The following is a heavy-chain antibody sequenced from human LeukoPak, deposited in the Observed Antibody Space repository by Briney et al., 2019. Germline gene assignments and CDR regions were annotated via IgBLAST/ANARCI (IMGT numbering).Heavy chain of an antibody. CDR1: GFTFSSYG. CDR2: IRYDGSNK. Sequence: GGSLRLSCAAPGFTFSSYGMHWVRRAPGKGLEWVAFIRYDGSNKYYADSVKGRFTISRDNSKNTLYLQMNSLRAEDTAVYYCAKSGSTTIYYYMDVWGKGTTVTVSS. V-gene: IGHV3-30*02. CDR3: AKSGSTTIYYYMDV. D-gene: IGHD2-2*01. J-gene: IGHJ6*03.